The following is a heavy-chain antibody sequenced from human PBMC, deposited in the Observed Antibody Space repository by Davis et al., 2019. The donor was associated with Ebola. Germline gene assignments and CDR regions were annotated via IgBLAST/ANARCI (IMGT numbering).Heavy chain of an antibody. D-gene: IGHD3-10*01. Sequence: ASVKVSCKASGYTFTSYGISWVRQAPGQGLEWMGWISAYNGNTNYAQKFQGRVTITADTSTRTAYMEVSSLRSEDTAVYYCAAGAHDSGVYYMDVWGKGTTVTVAS. CDR3: AAGAHDSGVYYMDV. V-gene: IGHV1-18*01. J-gene: IGHJ6*03. CDR2: ISAYNGNT. CDR1: GYTFTSYG.